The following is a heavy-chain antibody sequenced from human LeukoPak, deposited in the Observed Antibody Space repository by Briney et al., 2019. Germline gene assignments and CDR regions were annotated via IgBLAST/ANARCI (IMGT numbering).Heavy chain of an antibody. CDR3: AVLRLDRVY. V-gene: IGHV3-23*01. CDR1: GFTFSSYA. D-gene: IGHD4/OR15-4a*01. CDR2: ISGSSGST. Sequence: QPGGSLRLSCGASGFTFSSYAMSWVRQAPGKGLEWVSAISGSSGSTYYADSVKGRFTISRDNSKNTQYLQMNSLRAEDTAVYYCAVLRLDRVYWGQGTLVTVFS. J-gene: IGHJ4*02.